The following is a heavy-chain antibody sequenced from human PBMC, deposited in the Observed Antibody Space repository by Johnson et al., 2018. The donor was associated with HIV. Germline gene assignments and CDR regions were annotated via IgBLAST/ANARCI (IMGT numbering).Heavy chain of an antibody. CDR2: ISYDGSNK. CDR1: GFTFSSYG. D-gene: IGHD3-10*01. J-gene: IGHJ3*01. V-gene: IGHV3-30*18. CDR3: AKGREGSKSVER. Sequence: QVQLVESGGGVVQPGRSLRLSCAASGFTFSSYGMHWVRQAPGKGLEWVAVISYDGSNKYYSESVKGPFTISRDNSKDTLYLQMNSLRAEVTAVYYCAKGREGSKSVERWGQGTMVTVSS.